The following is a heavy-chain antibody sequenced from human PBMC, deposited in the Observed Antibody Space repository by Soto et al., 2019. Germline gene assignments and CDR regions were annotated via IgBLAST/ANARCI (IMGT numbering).Heavy chain of an antibody. Sequence: PLQTLSLTCAISGDSVSSISAIWNWIRQSPSRGPEWLGRTYYRSKWFNDYAVSVKSRITINPDTSKNQFSLQLNSVTPEDTAVYYCARERVAGSLFDYWGQGTLVTVSS. CDR3: ARERVAGSLFDY. CDR2: TYYRSKWFN. CDR1: GDSVSSISAI. J-gene: IGHJ4*02. V-gene: IGHV6-1*01. D-gene: IGHD6-19*01.